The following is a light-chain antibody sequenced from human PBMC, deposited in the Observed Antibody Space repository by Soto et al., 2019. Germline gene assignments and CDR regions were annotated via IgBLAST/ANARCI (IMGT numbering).Light chain of an antibody. CDR1: QSVTDNY. Sequence: IVLTQSPGTLSLSPGERATLSCRASQSVTDNYLAWYQHKPGQAPRLLIYDASTRATAIPDRFSGSGSGTHFTLTVTSLEPEDFAVYYCQQYGSSPYAFGQGTKLEIK. V-gene: IGKV3-20*01. J-gene: IGKJ2*01. CDR3: QQYGSSPYA. CDR2: DAS.